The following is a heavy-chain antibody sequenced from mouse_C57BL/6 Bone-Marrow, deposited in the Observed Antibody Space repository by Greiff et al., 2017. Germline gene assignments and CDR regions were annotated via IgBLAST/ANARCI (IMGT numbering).Heavy chain of an antibody. CDR1: GFNIKNTY. CDR3: APSSFYGSSPDWFAY. J-gene: IGHJ3*01. D-gene: IGHD1-1*01. V-gene: IGHV14-3*01. CDR2: IDPANGNT. Sequence: EVQLQQSVAELVRPGASVKLSCTASGFNIKNTYMHWVKQRPEQGLEWIGRIDPANGNTKYAPKFQGKATITADTSSNTAYLQLSSLTSEDTAIYYCAPSSFYGSSPDWFAYWGQGTLGTVSA.